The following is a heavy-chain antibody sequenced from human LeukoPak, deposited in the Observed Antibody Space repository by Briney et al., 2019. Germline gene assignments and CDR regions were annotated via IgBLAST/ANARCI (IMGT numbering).Heavy chain of an antibody. V-gene: IGHV3-23*01. CDR3: AKDPLGRGVAGPFDY. J-gene: IGHJ4*02. CDR2: ISGSGGST. Sequence: PGGTLRLSCAASGFTFSSYGMSWVRQAPGKGLEWVSAISGSGGSTYYADSVKGRFTISRDNSKNTLYLQMNSLRAEDTAVYYCAKDPLGRGVAGPFDYWGQGTLVTVSS. D-gene: IGHD3-10*01. CDR1: GFTFSSYG.